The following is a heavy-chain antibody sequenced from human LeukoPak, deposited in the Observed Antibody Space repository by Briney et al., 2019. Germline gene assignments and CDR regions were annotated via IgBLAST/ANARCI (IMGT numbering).Heavy chain of an antibody. J-gene: IGHJ4*02. CDR2: IIPIFGTT. D-gene: IGHD5-24*01. CDR1: GGTFSSYA. Sequence: SVKVSCKASGGTFSSYAISWARQAPGQGLEWMGGIIPIFGTTNYAQKFQGRVTITTDESTSTAYMELSSLRSEDTTVYYCARGEMAPIAVYWGQGTLVTVSS. V-gene: IGHV1-69*05. CDR3: ARGEMAPIAVY.